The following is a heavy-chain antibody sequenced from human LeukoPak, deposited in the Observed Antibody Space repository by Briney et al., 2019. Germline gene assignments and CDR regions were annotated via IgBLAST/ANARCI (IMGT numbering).Heavy chain of an antibody. Sequence: GASVKVSCKASGYSSSNYGISWVRQAPGQGLEWMGWIHIYRGNTNYAQKFQGRVTMTTDTSKSTVYMEVRGLRSDDTARYYCARNVGITVADSFDPWGQGTLVTVSS. CDR2: IHIYRGNT. CDR1: GYSSSNYG. CDR3: ARNVGITVADSFDP. V-gene: IGHV1-18*01. D-gene: IGHD6-13*01. J-gene: IGHJ5*02.